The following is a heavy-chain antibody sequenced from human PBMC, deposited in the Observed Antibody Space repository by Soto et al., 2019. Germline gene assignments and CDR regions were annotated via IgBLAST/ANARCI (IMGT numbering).Heavy chain of an antibody. CDR3: ARGRSSSFDF. D-gene: IGHD6-13*01. CDR1: GDSVSSNSAA. V-gene: IGHV6-1*01. CDR2: TYYKSRWYN. Sequence: SQSLSLTCAISGDSVSSNSAAWNWIRQSPSRGLEWLGRTYYKSRWYNDYAVSVKSRLIVNLDTSKNQFSLRLNSVTAEDTAVYYCARGRSSSFDFWGQGTLVTVSS. J-gene: IGHJ4*02.